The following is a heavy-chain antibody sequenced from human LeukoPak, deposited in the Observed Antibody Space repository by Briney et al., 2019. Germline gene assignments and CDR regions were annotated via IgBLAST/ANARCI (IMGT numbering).Heavy chain of an antibody. CDR3: AKRYSGYDFSDY. Sequence: GGSLRLSCAASGFPFSSYAMSWVRQAPGKGLEWVSAISGSGGSTYYADSVEGRLTISRDNSKNTLYLQRNSLRAEDTAVYYCAKRYSGYDFSDYWGQGTLVTVSS. CDR2: ISGSGGST. D-gene: IGHD5-12*01. J-gene: IGHJ4*02. V-gene: IGHV3-23*01. CDR1: GFPFSSYA.